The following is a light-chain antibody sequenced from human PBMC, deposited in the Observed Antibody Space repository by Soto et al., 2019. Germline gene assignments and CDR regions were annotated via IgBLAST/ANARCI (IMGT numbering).Light chain of an antibody. CDR1: SSDVGSGNV. J-gene: IGLJ2*01. Sequence: QSALTQPASVSGSPGQSITISCTGTSSDVGSGNVVSWYQHYPGKAPQLIIYEGSKRPSGVSNRFSGSKSGNTASLTISGLQAEDEADYYCCSYAGSNVVFGGGTKLTVL. CDR3: CSYAGSNVV. CDR2: EGS. V-gene: IGLV2-23*01.